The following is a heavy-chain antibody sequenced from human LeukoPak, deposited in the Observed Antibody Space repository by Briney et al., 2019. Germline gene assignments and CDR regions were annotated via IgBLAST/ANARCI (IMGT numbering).Heavy chain of an antibody. CDR3: TRGPGYHDSSYLDY. CDR2: ISYDGTNK. D-gene: IGHD3-22*01. Sequence: PGGSLRLSCAASRFTFSTYAMHWVRQAPGKGLEWVAVISYDGTNKNHADSVKGRFTISRDNSKNTLYLQMNSLRAEDTAVYYCTRGPGYHDSSYLDYWGQGTLVTVSS. V-gene: IGHV3-30*04. CDR1: RFTFSTYA. J-gene: IGHJ4*02.